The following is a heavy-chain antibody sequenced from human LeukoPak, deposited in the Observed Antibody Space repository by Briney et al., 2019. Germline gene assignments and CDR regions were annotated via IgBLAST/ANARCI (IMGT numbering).Heavy chain of an antibody. CDR1: GFTFDDYA. CDR3: AKGSNWDY. CDR2: ISGSGGST. Sequence: QPGRSLRLSCAASGFTFDDYAMHWVRQGPGKGLEWVSAISGSGGSTYYADSVKGRFTISRDNSKNTLYLQMNSLRAEDTAVYYCAKGSNWDYWGQGTLVTVSS. V-gene: IGHV3-23*01. D-gene: IGHD4-11*01. J-gene: IGHJ4*02.